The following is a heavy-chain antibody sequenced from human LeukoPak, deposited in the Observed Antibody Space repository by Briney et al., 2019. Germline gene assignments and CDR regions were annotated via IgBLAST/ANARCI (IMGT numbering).Heavy chain of an antibody. V-gene: IGHV3-30*04. J-gene: IGHJ4*02. D-gene: IGHD5-24*01. CDR3: SRGGKVYNYRSYFDY. CDR1: GFTFSSYP. Sequence: PGGSLRLSCAASGFTFSSYPIHWVRQAPGKGLEGVAVISKDGSNKYYTDSVKGRFTISRDNSENTLYLQMNSLRAEDTAVYYCSRGGKVYNYRSYFDYWGQGTLVTVSS. CDR2: ISKDGSNK.